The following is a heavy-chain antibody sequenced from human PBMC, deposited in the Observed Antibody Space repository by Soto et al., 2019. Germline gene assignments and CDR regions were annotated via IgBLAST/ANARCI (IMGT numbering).Heavy chain of an antibody. CDR1: GGSIRISDYF. CDR2: IYHSGST. Sequence: PSETLSLTCAVSGGSIRISDYFWGWIRQPPGRALEWIASIYHSGSTYYNPPLKSRVTMSVDTSNNQFALTMNSVTAADTAIYYCARDSGWFDPWGQGTLVTVSS. CDR3: ARDSGWFDP. V-gene: IGHV4-39*01. J-gene: IGHJ5*02. D-gene: IGHD7-27*01.